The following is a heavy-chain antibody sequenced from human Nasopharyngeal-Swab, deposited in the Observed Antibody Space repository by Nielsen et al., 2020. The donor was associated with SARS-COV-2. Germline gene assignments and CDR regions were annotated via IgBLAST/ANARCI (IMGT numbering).Heavy chain of an antibody. J-gene: IGHJ3*02. CDR2: MNPNSGNT. Sequence: WVRQAPGQGLEWMGWMNPNSGNTGYAQKFQGRVTMTRNTSISTAYMELSSLRSEDTAVYYCARGVTGTVVVPAAPEGGGGDDAFDIWGQGTMVTVSS. CDR3: ARGVTGTVVVPAAPEGGGGDDAFDI. V-gene: IGHV1-8*01. D-gene: IGHD2-2*01.